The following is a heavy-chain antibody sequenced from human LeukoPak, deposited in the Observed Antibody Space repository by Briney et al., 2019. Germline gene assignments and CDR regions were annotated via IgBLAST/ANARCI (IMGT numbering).Heavy chain of an antibody. CDR2: IIPIFGTA. D-gene: IGHD3-3*01. CDR1: GGTFSSYA. Sequence: SVKVSCKASGGTFSSYAISWVRQAPGQGLEWMGGIIPIFGTANYAQKFQGRVTITTDESTSTAYMELSSLRSEDTAVYYCASLQANYDFWSGHYSGPGMYYYYYMDVWGKGTTVTVSS. J-gene: IGHJ6*03. CDR3: ASLQANYDFWSGHYSGPGMYYYYYMDV. V-gene: IGHV1-69*05.